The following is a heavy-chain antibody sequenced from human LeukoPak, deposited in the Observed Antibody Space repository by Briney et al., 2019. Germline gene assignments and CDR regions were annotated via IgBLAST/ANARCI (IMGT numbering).Heavy chain of an antibody. D-gene: IGHD3-3*01. J-gene: IGHJ4*02. CDR2: IKQDGSEK. CDR3: ARYDFDYFDY. Sequence: GGSLRLSCAASGFTFSSFRMSRVRQAPGKGLEWVANIKQDGSEKYYVDSVKGRFTISRDNAKNSLYLQMNSLRAENTAVYYCARYDFDYFDYWGQGTLVTVSS. CDR1: GFTFSSFR. V-gene: IGHV3-7*01.